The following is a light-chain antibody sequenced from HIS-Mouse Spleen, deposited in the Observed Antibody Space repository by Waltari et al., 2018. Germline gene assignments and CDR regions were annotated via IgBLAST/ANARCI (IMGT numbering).Light chain of an antibody. J-gene: IGLJ2*01. V-gene: IGLV3-10*01. CDR3: YSTDSSGNHRV. CDR2: KDS. CDR1: ALPKKY. Sequence: SYELTQPPSVSVSPGQTARITCSGDALPKKYAYWYQQKSGQAPVLVIYKDSKRPSGIPEGFSGSSSGTMATLTISGAQVEDEADYYCYSTDSSGNHRVFGGGTKLTVL.